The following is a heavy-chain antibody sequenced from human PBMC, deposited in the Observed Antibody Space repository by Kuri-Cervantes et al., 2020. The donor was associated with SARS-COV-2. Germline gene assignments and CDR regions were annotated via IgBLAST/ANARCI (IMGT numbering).Heavy chain of an antibody. J-gene: IGHJ6*03. Sequence: SVQVSCKASGGTFSSYAISWVRQAPGQGLEWMGGIIPSFGTANYSQKFQGGVTITADESTSTAYMELSSLRSEDTAVYYCARDRQPRLMDVWGGGPTVTVSS. CDR2: IIPSFGTA. V-gene: IGHV1-69*13. CDR1: GGTFSSYA. CDR3: ARDRQPRLMDV. D-gene: IGHD6-13*01.